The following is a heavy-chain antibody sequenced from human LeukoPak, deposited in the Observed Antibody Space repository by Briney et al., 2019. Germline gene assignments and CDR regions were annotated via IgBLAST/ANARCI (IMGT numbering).Heavy chain of an antibody. Sequence: GGSLRLSCAASGFTFSSYSMNWVRQAPGKGLEWVSSISSSSSYIYYADSVKGRFTISRDNAKNSLYLQMNSLRDEDTAVYYCASYCSSTSCRDYWGQGTLVTVSS. D-gene: IGHD2-2*01. V-gene: IGHV3-21*01. CDR1: GFTFSSYS. CDR2: ISSSSSYI. J-gene: IGHJ4*02. CDR3: ASYCSSTSCRDY.